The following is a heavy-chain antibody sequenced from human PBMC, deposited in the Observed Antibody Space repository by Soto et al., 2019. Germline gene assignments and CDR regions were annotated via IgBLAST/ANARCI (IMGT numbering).Heavy chain of an antibody. D-gene: IGHD5-18*01. J-gene: IGHJ4*02. CDR1: GGSISSGDYY. CDR3: ARVNPSYGSYYFDY. CDR2: IYYSGTT. V-gene: IGHV4-30-4*01. Sequence: QVQLQESGPGLVKPSQTLSLTCTVSGGSISSGDYYWSWIRQPPGKGLEWIGYIYYSGTTYYNPSLKSRVTIPVDTSKNHVSLKLSSVTAADTAVYYCARVNPSYGSYYFDYWGQGTLVTVSS.